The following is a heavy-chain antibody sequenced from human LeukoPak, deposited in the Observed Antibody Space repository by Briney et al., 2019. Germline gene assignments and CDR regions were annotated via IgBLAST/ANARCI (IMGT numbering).Heavy chain of an antibody. Sequence: PSETLSLTCTVSGGSISSYYWSWIRQPPGKGLEWIGYIYYSGSTNYNPSLKGRVTISVDTSKNQFSLKLSSVTAADTAVYYCARGYLDYDILTGYYLFDYWGQGTLVTVSS. CDR3: ARGYLDYDILTGYYLFDY. CDR1: GGSISSYY. CDR2: IYYSGST. D-gene: IGHD3-9*01. V-gene: IGHV4-59*01. J-gene: IGHJ4*02.